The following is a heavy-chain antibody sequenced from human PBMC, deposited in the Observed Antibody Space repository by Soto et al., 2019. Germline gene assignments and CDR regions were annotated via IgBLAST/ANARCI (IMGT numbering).Heavy chain of an antibody. V-gene: IGHV4-4*02. CDR3: ARGVAARLDYYYYYMDV. CDR2: IYHSGST. J-gene: IGHJ6*03. Sequence: QVQLQESGPGLVKPSGTLSLTCAVSSGSISSSNWSSWVRQPPGKGLEWIGEIYHSGSTNYNPSLKSRVTISVDKSKNQFSLKLSSVTAADTAVYYCARGVAARLDYYYYYMDVWGKGTTVTVSS. CDR1: SGSISSSNW. D-gene: IGHD6-6*01.